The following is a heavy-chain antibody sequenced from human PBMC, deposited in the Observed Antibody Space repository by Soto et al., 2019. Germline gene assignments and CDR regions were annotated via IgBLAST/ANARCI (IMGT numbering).Heavy chain of an antibody. V-gene: IGHV2-5*01. CDR1: GFSLSTSGVG. J-gene: IGHJ4*02. CDR3: AHNNYDFWSGYYPFDY. CDR2: IYWNDDK. Sequence: SGPTLVNPTQTLTLTCTFSGFSLSTSGVGVGWIRQPPGKALEWLALIYWNDDKRYSPSLKSRLTITKDTSKNQVVLTMTNMDPVDTATYYCAHNNYDFWSGYYPFDYWGQGTLVTVSS. D-gene: IGHD3-3*01.